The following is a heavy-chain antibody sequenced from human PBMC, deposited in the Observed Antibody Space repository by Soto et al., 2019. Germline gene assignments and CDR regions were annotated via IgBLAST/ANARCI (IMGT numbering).Heavy chain of an antibody. Sequence: SETLSLTCTVSGGSMSSYYWSWIRQSPGKGLEWIGYIYYSVSTNYNPSLKSRVAISLDTSKNQFSLMLSSVTAADTAVYYCARGEWLATIKPYFAYWGQGTPVTLSS. J-gene: IGHJ4*02. D-gene: IGHD6-19*01. CDR1: GGSMSSYY. CDR2: IYYSVST. CDR3: ARGEWLATIKPYFAY. V-gene: IGHV4-59*01.